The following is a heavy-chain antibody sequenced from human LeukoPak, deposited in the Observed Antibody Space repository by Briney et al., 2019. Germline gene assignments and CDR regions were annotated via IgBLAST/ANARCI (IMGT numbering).Heavy chain of an antibody. D-gene: IGHD5-18*01. Sequence: GGSLRLSCATSEFTFSAYAMNWVRQASGKGLEWVGRIRSKANSYATAYAASVKGRFTISRDDSKNTAYLQMNSLKTEDTAVYYCTAYSYGVFDYWGQGTLVTVSS. CDR1: EFTFSAYA. V-gene: IGHV3-73*01. CDR3: TAYSYGVFDY. CDR2: IRSKANSYAT. J-gene: IGHJ4*02.